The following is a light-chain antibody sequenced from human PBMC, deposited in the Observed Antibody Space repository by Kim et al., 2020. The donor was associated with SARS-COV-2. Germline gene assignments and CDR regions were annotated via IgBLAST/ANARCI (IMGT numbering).Light chain of an antibody. V-gene: IGKV4-1*01. Sequence: RSTINCKSSQSVLFSSNNKYYLAWYQQKSGQPPRLLIYWASTRESGVPDRFSGSGSGTDFTLTISSLQAEDVAIYYCQQYYGNPTFGQGTKVDIK. CDR1: QSVLFSSNNKYY. J-gene: IGKJ1*01. CDR2: WAS. CDR3: QQYYGNPT.